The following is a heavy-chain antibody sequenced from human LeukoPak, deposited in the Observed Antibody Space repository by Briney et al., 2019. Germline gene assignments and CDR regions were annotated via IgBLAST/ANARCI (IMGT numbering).Heavy chain of an antibody. D-gene: IGHD3-22*01. CDR3: ARSLYYYDSSGYYYYYYGMDV. V-gene: IGHV4-61*01. Sequence: SETLSLTCSVSGDSVSSDSYYWSWIRQPPGKGLEWIGYIYYSGSTNYNPSLKSRVTISVDTSKNQFSLKLSSVTAADTAVYYCARSLYYYDSSGYYYYYYGMDVWGQGTTVTVSS. J-gene: IGHJ6*02. CDR2: IYYSGST. CDR1: GDSVSSDSYY.